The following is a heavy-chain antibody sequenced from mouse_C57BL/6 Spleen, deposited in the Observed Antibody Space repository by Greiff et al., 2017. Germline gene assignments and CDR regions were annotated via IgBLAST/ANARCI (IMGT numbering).Heavy chain of an antibody. CDR2: ISSGGSYT. CDR1: GFTFSSYG. J-gene: IGHJ2*01. CDR3: ARRDYGSSYGNYFDY. D-gene: IGHD1-1*01. V-gene: IGHV5-6*01. Sequence: EVQRVESGGDLVKPGGSLKLSCAASGFTFSSYGMSWVRQTPDKRLEWVATISSGGSYTYYPDSVKGRFTISRDNAKNTLYLQMSSLKSEDTAMYYCARRDYGSSYGNYFDYWGQGTTLTVSS.